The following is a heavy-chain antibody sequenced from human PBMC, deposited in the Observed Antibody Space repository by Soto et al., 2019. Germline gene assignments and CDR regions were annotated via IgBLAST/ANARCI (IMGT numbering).Heavy chain of an antibody. Sequence: EVQLVESGGGLVQPGGSLRLSCTASGFTFSSYWMHWVRQVPGRGLMWVSRISTDGSSTHYADSVKVRLTTSRDNAKNTRYLQRNSLRAEDTAVYYCARNRDGVEYWGQGTLVTVSS. CDR3: ARNRDGVEY. J-gene: IGHJ4*02. CDR1: GFTFSSYW. V-gene: IGHV3-74*01. CDR2: ISTDGSST.